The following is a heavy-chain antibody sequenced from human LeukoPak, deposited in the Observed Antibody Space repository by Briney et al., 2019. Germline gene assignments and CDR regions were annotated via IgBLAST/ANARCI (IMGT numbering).Heavy chain of an antibody. V-gene: IGHV4-34*01. D-gene: IGHD4-17*01. Sequence: SETLSLTCAVYGGSFSGYYWSWIRQPPGKGLEWIGEINHSGSTNYNPSLKSRVTISVDTSKKQFSPKLSSVAAADTAVYYCARVGVTTVTPSDAFDIWGQGTMVTVSS. J-gene: IGHJ3*02. CDR1: GGSFSGYY. CDR2: INHSGST. CDR3: ARVGVTTVTPSDAFDI.